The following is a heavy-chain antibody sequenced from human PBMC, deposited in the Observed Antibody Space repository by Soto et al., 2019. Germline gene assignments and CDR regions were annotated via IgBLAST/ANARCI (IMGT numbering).Heavy chain of an antibody. V-gene: IGHV3-30-3*01. CDR1: GFTFGSYA. D-gene: IGHD3-9*01. J-gene: IGHJ4*02. CDR3: ARSGVKAPGSAYYDILTGYYHPTLDY. CDR2: ISYDGSNK. Sequence: GGSLRLSCAASGFTFGSYAMHWVRQAPGKGLEWVAVISYDGSNKYYADSVKGRFTISRDNSKNTLYLQMNSLRAEDTAVYYCARSGVKAPGSAYYDILTGYYHPTLDYWGQGTLVTVSS.